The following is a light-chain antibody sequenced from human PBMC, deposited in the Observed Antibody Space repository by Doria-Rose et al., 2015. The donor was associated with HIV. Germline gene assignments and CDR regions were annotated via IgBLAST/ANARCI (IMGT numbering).Light chain of an antibody. CDR2: GAF. Sequence: SASVADRVTITCRASQNISTYLNWYQQKPGKAPNLLIYGAFSLQSGVPSRFSGSGSGTDFTLTISSLQPDDSSIYYCQQSYSTPSFGPGTKVEIK. CDR1: QNISTY. V-gene: IGKV1-39*01. CDR3: QQSYSTPS. J-gene: IGKJ3*01.